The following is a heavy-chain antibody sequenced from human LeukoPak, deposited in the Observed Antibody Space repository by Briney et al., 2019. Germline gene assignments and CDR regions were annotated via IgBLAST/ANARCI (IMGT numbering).Heavy chain of an antibody. J-gene: IGHJ6*03. V-gene: IGHV3-21*01. D-gene: IGHD6-6*01. CDR2: ITSSSSYI. CDR3: ARDFGFTATSSFYMDV. Sequence: GGSLRLSCAASGFTFRTYNMNWVRQAPGKGLEWVSSITSSSSYIYYADSVKGRFTISRDNAKNSLYLQMNSLRAEDTAVYYCARDFGFTATSSFYMDVWGKGTTVTVSS. CDR1: GFTFRTYN.